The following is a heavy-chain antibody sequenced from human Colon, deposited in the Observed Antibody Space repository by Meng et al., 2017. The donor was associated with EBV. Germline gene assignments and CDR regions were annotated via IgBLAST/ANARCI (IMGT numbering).Heavy chain of an antibody. CDR3: ASFDHIPRRNYFDY. D-gene: IGHD2-21*01. CDR1: SGAMISCNSS. J-gene: IGHJ4*02. CDR2: IHHSGSA. V-gene: IGHV4-30-4*01. Sequence: QTLSLSGSVPSGAMISCNSSWIWIRHPPGKGLGWIGYIHHSGSAYYNPSLKSRVSISVDTSKNQFSLNLNSMTAADTAVYYCASFDHIPRRNYFDYWGQGTLVTVSS.